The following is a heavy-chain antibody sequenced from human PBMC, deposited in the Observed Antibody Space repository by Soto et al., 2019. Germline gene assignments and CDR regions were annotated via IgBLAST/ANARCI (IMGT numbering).Heavy chain of an antibody. CDR3: ARLGYCTGTSCYTFDS. Sequence: PGESLKISCQGSGYSFTSYWIGWVRQRPGKGLEWMGRINPSDSYTTYSPSFQDHVTISTDKSFSTAYLQWSGLKASDTAMYYCARLGYCTGTSCYTFDSWGQGTLVTVSS. CDR1: GYSFTSYW. D-gene: IGHD2-2*02. V-gene: IGHV5-10-1*01. CDR2: INPSDSYT. J-gene: IGHJ4*02.